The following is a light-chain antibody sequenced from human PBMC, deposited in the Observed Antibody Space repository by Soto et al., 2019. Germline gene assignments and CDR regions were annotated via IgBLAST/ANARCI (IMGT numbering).Light chain of an antibody. CDR3: QQYYSYPRT. Sequence: AIRMTQSPSSLSAATGDRVTITCRASQGISSYLAWYQQKPGKAPKLLIYAASTLQSGVPSRFSGSGSGTYVTLTISCLQSEDFATYYCQQYYSYPRTFGQGTKVEIK. CDR1: QGISSY. J-gene: IGKJ1*01. V-gene: IGKV1-8*01. CDR2: AAS.